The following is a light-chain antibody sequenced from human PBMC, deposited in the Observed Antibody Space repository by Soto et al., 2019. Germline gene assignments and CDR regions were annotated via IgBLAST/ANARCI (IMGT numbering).Light chain of an antibody. CDR3: SSYTSKSSLI. Sequence: QSALTQPASVSGSPGQSVTISCTGTSSDIGAFNYVSWYQHHPGKAPKLMIYGVANRPSGVSNRFSGSKSGNTASLTISGLQAEDEASYYCSSYTSKSSLIFGGGTKVTVL. V-gene: IGLV2-14*01. J-gene: IGLJ2*01. CDR2: GVA. CDR1: SSDIGAFNY.